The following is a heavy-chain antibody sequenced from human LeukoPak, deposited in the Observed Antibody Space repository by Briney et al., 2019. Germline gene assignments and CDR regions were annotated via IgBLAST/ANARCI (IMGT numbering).Heavy chain of an antibody. J-gene: IGHJ5*02. Sequence: GGSLRLSCAASGFTFSSYAMTWVRQAPGEGLQWVSGISGSGTSAYYADSVRGRFTISRDNSKNTVYLQMNSLRAEDTAVYYCARDTKLSIAASWGQGTLVTVSS. V-gene: IGHV3-23*01. CDR2: ISGSGTSA. D-gene: IGHD6-6*01. CDR3: ARDTKLSIAAS. CDR1: GFTFSSYA.